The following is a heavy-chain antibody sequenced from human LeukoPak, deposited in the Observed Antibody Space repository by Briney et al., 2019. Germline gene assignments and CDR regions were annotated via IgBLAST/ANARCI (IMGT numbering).Heavy chain of an antibody. CDR3: ARGSFVLDY. D-gene: IGHD3-10*01. CDR2: IYYSGST. Sequence: SETLSLTCIVSGGSISTYYWSWVRQPPEKGLEWIGYIYYSGSTYYNPSLKSRVTISVDTSKNQFSLKLSSVTAADTAVYYCARGSFVLDYWGQGTLVTVSS. J-gene: IGHJ4*02. CDR1: GGSISTYY. V-gene: IGHV4-59*01.